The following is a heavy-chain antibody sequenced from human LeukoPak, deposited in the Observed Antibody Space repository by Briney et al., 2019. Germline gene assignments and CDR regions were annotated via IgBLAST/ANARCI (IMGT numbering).Heavy chain of an antibody. CDR1: GGTFSSYA. D-gene: IGHD5-12*01. J-gene: IGHJ5*02. Sequence: SVKVSCKASGGTFSSYAISWVRQAPGQRLEWMGGIIPIFGTANHAQKFHGRVTITADKSTITTYMELSSLRSEDTAVYYCTREGYGRWFDPWGQGTMVTVSS. CDR2: IIPIFGTA. V-gene: IGHV1-69*06. CDR3: TREGYGRWFDP.